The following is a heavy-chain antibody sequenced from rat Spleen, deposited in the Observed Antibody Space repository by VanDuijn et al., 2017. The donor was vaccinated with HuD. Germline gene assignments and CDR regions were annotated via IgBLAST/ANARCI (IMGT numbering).Heavy chain of an antibody. CDR3: TGGGHSALNWFAY. Sequence: EVQLVESGGGLVQPRRSLKLSCAASGFTFSDYYMAWVRQAPTQGLEWVASITRDGSSTYYPDTVKGRFVISKDNAKDTGYLHMNNLRSEDKAMYYCTGGGHSALNWFAYWGQGTLVTVSS. D-gene: IGHD3-3*01. CDR1: GFTFSDYY. V-gene: IGHV5-20*01. CDR2: ITRDGSST. J-gene: IGHJ3*01.